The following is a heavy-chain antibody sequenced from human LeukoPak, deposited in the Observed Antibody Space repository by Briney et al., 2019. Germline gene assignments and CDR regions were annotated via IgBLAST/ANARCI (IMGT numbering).Heavy chain of an antibody. D-gene: IGHD3-10*01. CDR3: ARGKFGELLLDY. V-gene: IGHV1-18*01. CDR1: GYTFTSYG. Sequence: ASVKVSCKASGYTFTSYGISWVRQAPGHGLEWMGWISTYYGNTNYAQKLQGRVTITTDTSTSTAHMELRSLRSDDTAVYYCARGKFGELLLDYWGQGTLVTVSS. CDR2: ISTYYGNT. J-gene: IGHJ4*02.